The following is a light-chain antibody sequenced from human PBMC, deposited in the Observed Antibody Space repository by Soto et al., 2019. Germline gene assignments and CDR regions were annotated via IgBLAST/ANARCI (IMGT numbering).Light chain of an antibody. CDR3: CSYAGSSTSVV. J-gene: IGLJ2*01. CDR1: SRDVGSYNL. V-gene: IGLV2-23*01. CDR2: EGS. Sequence: QSALTQPASVSGSPGQSITISCTGTSRDVGSYNLVSWYQQHPGKAPKLMIYEGSKRPSGVSNRFPGSKSGNTASLTISGLQAEDEADYYCCSYAGSSTSVVFGGGTKLTVL.